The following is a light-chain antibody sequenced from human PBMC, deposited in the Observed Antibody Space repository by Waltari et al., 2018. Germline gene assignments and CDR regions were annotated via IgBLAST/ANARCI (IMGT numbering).Light chain of an antibody. J-gene: IGKJ3*01. CDR1: QGISNY. CDR3: QKYNNALFA. Sequence: DIQMTQSPSSLSASVGDRVTITCRASQGISNYLAWYQQQPGKVPKLLIYAASTLQSGVPSRFSGGGSGTDFTLTISSLQSEDVATYYCQKYNNALFAFGPGTKVDIK. V-gene: IGKV1-27*01. CDR2: AAS.